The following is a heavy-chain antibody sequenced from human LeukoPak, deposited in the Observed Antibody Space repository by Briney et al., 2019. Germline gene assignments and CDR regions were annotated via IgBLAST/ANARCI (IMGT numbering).Heavy chain of an antibody. CDR2: INHSGST. D-gene: IGHD1-26*01. J-gene: IGHJ4*02. V-gene: IGHV4-34*01. CDR1: GGSFSGYY. CDR3: AIKVWEVLGSYY. Sequence: SETLSLTCAVYGGSFSGYYWSWIRQPPGKGLQWIGEINHSGSTNYNPSLKSRVTISVDTSKNQFSLKLTSMTAADTAVYYCAIKVWEVLGSYYWGQGTLVTVSS.